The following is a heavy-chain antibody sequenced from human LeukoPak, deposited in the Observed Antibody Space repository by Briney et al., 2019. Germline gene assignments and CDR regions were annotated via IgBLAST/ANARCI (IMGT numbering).Heavy chain of an antibody. CDR2: ISVSGNT. D-gene: IGHD2-15*01. J-gene: IGHJ4*02. V-gene: IGHV3-23*01. CDR3: ARDQGQGVDFFDF. CDR1: GFTLSSYA. Sequence: GGSLRLSCAASGFTLSSYAMSWVRQAPGKGLEWVSAISVSGNTYHADSVKGRFTISRDSSKNTLYLQMNSLRAEDTALYYCARDQGQGVDFFDFWGQGVLVTVSS.